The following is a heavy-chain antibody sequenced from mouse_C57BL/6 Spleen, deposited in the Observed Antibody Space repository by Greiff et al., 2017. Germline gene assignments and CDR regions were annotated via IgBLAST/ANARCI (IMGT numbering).Heavy chain of an antibody. CDR2: IYPGDGDT. D-gene: IGHD3-1*01. V-gene: IGHV1-82*01. CDR1: GYAFSSSW. CDR3: ARSGYGETWFAY. J-gene: IGHJ3*01. Sequence: VQLQQSGPELVKPGASVKISCKASGYAFSSSWMNWVKQRPGKGLEWIGRIYPGDGDTNYNGKFKGKATLTADKSSSTAYMQLSSLTSEDSAVYFCARSGYGETWFAYWGQGTLVTVSA.